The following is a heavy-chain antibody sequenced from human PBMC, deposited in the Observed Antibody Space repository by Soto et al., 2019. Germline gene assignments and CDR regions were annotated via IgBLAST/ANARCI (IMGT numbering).Heavy chain of an antibody. Sequence: QVQLQESGPGLVKPSQTLSLTCTVSGGSISSGGYYWSWIRQHPGKGLEWIGYIYYSGSTYYNPSLKSRVTISXVTSKXXFSLKLSSVTAADTAVYYCARRGYSHNDDYDGFDYWGQGTLVTVSS. V-gene: IGHV4-31*03. CDR2: IYYSGST. J-gene: IGHJ4*02. CDR1: GGSISSGGYY. D-gene: IGHD5-18*01. CDR3: ARRGYSHNDDYDGFDY.